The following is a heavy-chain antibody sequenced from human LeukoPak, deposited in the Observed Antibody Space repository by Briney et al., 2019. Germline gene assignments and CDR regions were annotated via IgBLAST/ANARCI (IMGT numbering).Heavy chain of an antibody. Sequence: ASAKVSCKASGYTFTSYDINWVRQATGQGLEWMGWMNPNSGNTGYAQKFQGRVTITRNTSISTAYMELSSLRSEDTAVYYCARGKGYCSGGSCFWGNWFDPWGQGTLVTVSS. CDR3: ARGKGYCSGGSCFWGNWFDP. CDR2: MNPNSGNT. V-gene: IGHV1-8*03. CDR1: GYTFTSYD. J-gene: IGHJ5*02. D-gene: IGHD2-15*01.